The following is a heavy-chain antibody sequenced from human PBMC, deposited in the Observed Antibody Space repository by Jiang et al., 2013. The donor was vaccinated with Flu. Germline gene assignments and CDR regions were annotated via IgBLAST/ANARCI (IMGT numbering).Heavy chain of an antibody. CDR2: INPNTGFT. V-gene: IGHV1-2*02. D-gene: IGHD3-22*01. J-gene: IGHJ4*02. CDR1: GYTFTNYY. Sequence: GAEVKKPGASVKVSCKASGYTFTNYYMHWVRQAPGRGLEWMGWINPNTGFTNYAQKFQGRVTMTRDTSISTAYMELSRLRSDDTAMYYCARDLEGSVTMIIVSLYFDDWGQGTLVTVSS. CDR3: ARDLEGSVTMIIVSLYFDD.